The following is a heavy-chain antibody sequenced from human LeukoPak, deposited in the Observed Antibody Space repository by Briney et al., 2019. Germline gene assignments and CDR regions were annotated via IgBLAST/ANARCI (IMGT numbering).Heavy chain of an antibody. Sequence: PGGSLRLSCAASGFTFSSYALHGVRQAPGEGLEYVSAIRRSGGSTYYANSVKGRFTISRDNSKNTLYLQMGRLRTQDMAVYYCARVGGNDAFDISGPATMVTVSS. CDR3: ARVGGNDAFDI. CDR2: IRRSGGST. D-gene: IGHD4-23*01. J-gene: IGHJ3*02. V-gene: IGHV3-64*01. CDR1: GFTFSSYA.